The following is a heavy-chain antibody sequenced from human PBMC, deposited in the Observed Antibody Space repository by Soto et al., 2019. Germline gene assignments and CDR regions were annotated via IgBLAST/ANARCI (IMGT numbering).Heavy chain of an antibody. D-gene: IGHD2-2*01. V-gene: IGHV3-33*01. Sequence: GGSLRLSCAASGFAFSSYGIHWFRHAPGKGLEWVAVIWYDGSNKYYADSVKGRFTISRDNSKNTLYLQMNSLRAEDTAVYYCARDGLGYCSSTSCYPPYGMDVWGQGTTVTVS. CDR2: IWYDGSNK. CDR1: GFAFSSYG. CDR3: ARDGLGYCSSTSCYPPYGMDV. J-gene: IGHJ6*02.